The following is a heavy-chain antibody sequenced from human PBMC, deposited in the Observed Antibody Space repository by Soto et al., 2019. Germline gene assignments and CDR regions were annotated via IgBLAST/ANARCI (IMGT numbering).Heavy chain of an antibody. CDR2: IYTAGGT. CDR3: ARALPVAKGGFDP. Sequence: EVQLVETGGGLIQSGGSLRLSCAASGFTVSNTYMTWVRQPPGKGLECVSVIYTAGGTNYADSVKGRFIISRDNSKNTLYLQMNSLRAVDTAVYYCARALPVAKGGFDPWGQGTLVTVSS. J-gene: IGHJ5*02. D-gene: IGHD2-2*01. V-gene: IGHV3-53*02. CDR1: GFTVSNTY.